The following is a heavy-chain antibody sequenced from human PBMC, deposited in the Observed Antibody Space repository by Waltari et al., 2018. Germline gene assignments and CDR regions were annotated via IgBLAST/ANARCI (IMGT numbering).Heavy chain of an antibody. CDR1: GGSISSSSYY. CDR3: ARDLRHETIYGNYYGMDV. J-gene: IGHJ6*02. CDR2: LYYSGST. V-gene: IGHV4-39*07. D-gene: IGHD3-3*01. Sequence: QLQLQESGPGLVKPSETLSLTCTVSGGSISSSSYYWGWIRQPPGKGLEWIWSLYYSGSTYYNPSLKSRVTISVDTSKNQFSLKLSSVTAADTVVYYCARDLRHETIYGNYYGMDVWGQGTTVTVSS.